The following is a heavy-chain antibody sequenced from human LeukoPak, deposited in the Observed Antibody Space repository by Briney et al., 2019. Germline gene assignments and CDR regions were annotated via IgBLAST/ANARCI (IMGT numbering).Heavy chain of an antibody. CDR1: GYTVTSYG. CDR2: ISAYNGNT. V-gene: IGHV1-18*01. D-gene: IGHD6-13*01. CDR3: ARARSGTGNDY. J-gene: IGHJ4*02. Sequence: ASVKVSCKASGYTVTSYGISWVRQAPGQGLECMGWISAYNGNTNYAQKLQGRVTMTTDTSTSTAYMELRSLRSDDTAVYYCARARSGTGNDYWGQGTLVTVSS.